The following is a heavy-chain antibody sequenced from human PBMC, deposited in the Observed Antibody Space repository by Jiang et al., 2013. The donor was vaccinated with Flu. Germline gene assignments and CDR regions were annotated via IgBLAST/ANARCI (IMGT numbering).Heavy chain of an antibody. CDR2: IYYSGST. V-gene: IGHV4-61*01. CDR1: GGSVSSGSYY. J-gene: IGHJ4*02. D-gene: IGHD4-17*01. Sequence: GGSVSSGSYYWSWIRQPPGKGLEWIGYIYYSGSTNYNPSLKSRVTISVDTSKNQFSLKLSSVTAADTAVYYCAREVDYGDIYYFDYWGQGTLVTVSS. CDR3: AREVDYGDIYYFDY.